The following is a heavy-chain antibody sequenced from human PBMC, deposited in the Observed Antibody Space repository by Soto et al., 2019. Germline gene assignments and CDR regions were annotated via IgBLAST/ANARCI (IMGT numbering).Heavy chain of an antibody. V-gene: IGHV4-39*01. Sequence: PSETLSLTCTVSGGSISSGNYYWDWIRQPPGKGLEWIGSIYYSGSTYYNPSLKSRVTISVDTSNNQFSLKVSSVTAADTAVYYCARHRLELPTSGMDVWGQGTTVTVSS. CDR2: IYYSGST. J-gene: IGHJ6*02. D-gene: IGHD1-7*01. CDR3: ARHRLELPTSGMDV. CDR1: GGSISSGNYY.